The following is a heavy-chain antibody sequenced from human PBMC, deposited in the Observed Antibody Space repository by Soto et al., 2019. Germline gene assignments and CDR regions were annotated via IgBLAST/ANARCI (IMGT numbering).Heavy chain of an antibody. J-gene: IGHJ6*02. CDR1: GFTFSSYW. CDR3: ARDPSIVLVPAATYYYYYYGMDV. D-gene: IGHD2-2*01. V-gene: IGHV3-7*01. CDR2: IKQDGSEK. Sequence: EVQRVESGGGLVQPGGSLRLSCAASGFTFSSYWMSWVRQAPGKGLEWVANIKQDGSEKYYVDSVKGRFTISRDNAKNSLYLQMNSLRAEDTAVYYCARDPSIVLVPAATYYYYYYGMDVWGQGTTVTVSS.